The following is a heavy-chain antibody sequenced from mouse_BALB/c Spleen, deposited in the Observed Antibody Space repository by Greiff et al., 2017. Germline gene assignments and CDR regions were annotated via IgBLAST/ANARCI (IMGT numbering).Heavy chain of an antibody. CDR2: IRNKANGYTT. Sequence: EVQVVESGGGLVQPGGSLRLSCATSGFTFTDYYMSWVRQPPGKALEWLGFIRNKANGYTTEYSASLKGRFTISRDNSQSILYLQMNTLRAEDSATYYCARDGDNYFDYWGQGTTLTVSS. V-gene: IGHV7-3*02. J-gene: IGHJ2*01. CDR1: GFTFTDYY. CDR3: ARDGDNYFDY.